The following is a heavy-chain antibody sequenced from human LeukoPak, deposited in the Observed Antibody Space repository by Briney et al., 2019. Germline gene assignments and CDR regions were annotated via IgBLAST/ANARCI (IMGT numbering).Heavy chain of an antibody. Sequence: SETLSLTCAVSGYSISSGYYWGWIRQPPGKGLEWIGSIYHSGSTYYNPSLKSRVTMSVDTSKNKFSLKLSSVTAADTAVYYCARDLRCGSGGSCYSQYYFDYWGQGTLVTVSS. CDR1: GYSISSGYY. V-gene: IGHV4-38-2*02. CDR3: ARDLRCGSGGSCYSQYYFDY. D-gene: IGHD2-15*01. CDR2: IYHSGST. J-gene: IGHJ4*02.